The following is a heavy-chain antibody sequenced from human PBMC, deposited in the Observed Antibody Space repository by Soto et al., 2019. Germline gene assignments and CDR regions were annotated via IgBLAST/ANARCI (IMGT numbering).Heavy chain of an antibody. Sequence: QVQLQESGPGLVKPSGTLSLTCAVSGGSISSSNWWSWVRQPPGKGLEWIGEIYHSGSTSYNPSLKSRVTISVDKSKNQFSLKLSSVTAADTAVYYCAREGRDYYDSSGLGDWGQGTLVTVSS. CDR3: AREGRDYYDSSGLGD. J-gene: IGHJ4*02. CDR2: IYHSGST. D-gene: IGHD3-22*01. V-gene: IGHV4-4*02. CDR1: GGSISSSNW.